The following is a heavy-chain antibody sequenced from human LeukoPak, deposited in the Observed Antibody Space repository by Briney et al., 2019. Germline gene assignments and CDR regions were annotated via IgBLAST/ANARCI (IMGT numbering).Heavy chain of an antibody. CDR2: IHRDDKT. Sequence: GGSLRLSCAASGFTVSSSFIYWVRRAPGKGLEWVSFIHRDDKTYYADSVKGRFTMSRNSSKNTLYLQMNSLGADDTAVYYCAREVISTPSYFDYWGQGILVTVSS. J-gene: IGHJ4*02. CDR3: AREVISTPSYFDY. V-gene: IGHV3-53*01. CDR1: GFTVSSSF. D-gene: IGHD2-2*01.